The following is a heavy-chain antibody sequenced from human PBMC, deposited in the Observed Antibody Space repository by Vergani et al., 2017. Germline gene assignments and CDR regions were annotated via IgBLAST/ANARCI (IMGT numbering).Heavy chain of an antibody. CDR3: TREEVVPAAMGYYYYGMDV. D-gene: IGHD2-2*01. J-gene: IGHJ6*02. CDR2: IRSKAYGGTT. CDR1: GYTFTSYA. Sequence: VQLVQSGAEVKKPGASVKVSCKASGYTFTSYAMSWVRQAPGKGLEWVGFIRSKAYGGTTEYAASVKGRFTISRDDSKSIAYLQMNSLKTEDTAVYYCTREEVVPAAMGYYYYGMDVWGQGP. V-gene: IGHV3-49*02.